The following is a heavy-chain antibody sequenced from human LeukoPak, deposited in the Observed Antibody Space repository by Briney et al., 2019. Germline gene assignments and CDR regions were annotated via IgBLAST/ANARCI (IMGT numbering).Heavy chain of an antibody. V-gene: IGHV1-18*01. CDR3: ARVRTGYSSPAPLSY. CDR1: GYTFTSYG. CDR2: ISAYNGNT. D-gene: IGHD6-13*01. Sequence: GASVKVSCKASGYTFTSYGISWVRQARGQGLEWMGRISAYNGNTNYAQKLQGRVTMTTDTSTSTAYMELRSLRSDDTAVYYCARVRTGYSSPAPLSYWGQGTLVTVSS. J-gene: IGHJ4*02.